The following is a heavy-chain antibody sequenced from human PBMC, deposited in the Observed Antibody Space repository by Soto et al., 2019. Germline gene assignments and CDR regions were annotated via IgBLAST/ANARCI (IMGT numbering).Heavy chain of an antibody. CDR1: GFSFSNYG. CDR2: ISHDGNSH. V-gene: IGHV3-30*18. CDR3: VKAQERSAQYFAVVITAFDF. Sequence: PGGSLRLSCEGSGFSFSNYGIHWVRQAPGKRLEWVAVISHDGNSHHLADSVRGRFTISRDNSKNTVFLHMTSLRREDSAVYHCVKAQERSAQYFAVVITAFDFWGQGTMVTVSS. D-gene: IGHD3-22*01. J-gene: IGHJ3*01.